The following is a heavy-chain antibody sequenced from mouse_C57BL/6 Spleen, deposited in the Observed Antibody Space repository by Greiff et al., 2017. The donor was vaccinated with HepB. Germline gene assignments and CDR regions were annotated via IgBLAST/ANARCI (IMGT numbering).Heavy chain of an antibody. Sequence: EVKLMESGGGLVQPGGSLKLSCAASGFTFSDYGMAWVRQAPRKGPEWVAFISNLAYSIYYADTVTGRFTISRENAKNTLYLEMSSLRSEDTAMYYCARHAHYYGSSGDAMDYWGQGTSVTVSS. J-gene: IGHJ4*01. CDR2: ISNLAYSI. CDR1: GFTFSDYG. V-gene: IGHV5-15*01. CDR3: ARHAHYYGSSGDAMDY. D-gene: IGHD1-1*01.